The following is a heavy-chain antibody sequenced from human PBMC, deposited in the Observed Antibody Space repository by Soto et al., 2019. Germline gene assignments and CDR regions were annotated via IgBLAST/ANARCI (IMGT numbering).Heavy chain of an antibody. CDR3: ARGRNTGMVSYNWFDP. Sequence: EVQLVESGGGLVQPGGSLRLSCAASGFTFSSYWMSWVRQAPGKGLEWVANIKQDGSEKYYVDSVKGRFTISRDNAKNSLYLQMNSLRAEDTAVYYCARGRNTGMVSYNWFDPWGQGTLVTVSS. V-gene: IGHV3-7*01. J-gene: IGHJ5*02. D-gene: IGHD5-18*01. CDR1: GFTFSSYW. CDR2: IKQDGSEK.